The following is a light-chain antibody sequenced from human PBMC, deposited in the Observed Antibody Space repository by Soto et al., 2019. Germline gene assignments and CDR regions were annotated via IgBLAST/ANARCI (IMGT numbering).Light chain of an antibody. J-gene: IGLJ1*01. Sequence: QSSLTQPASVSGSPGQSITISCTGTSSDVGSYNLVSWYQQHPGKAPKLMIYEGSERPSAFSNRFSGSKSGNTASLTISGLQAEDEADYYCCSYAGSSTFDFGTGTKVTVL. CDR2: EGS. CDR3: CSYAGSSTFD. V-gene: IGLV2-23*03. CDR1: SSDVGSYNL.